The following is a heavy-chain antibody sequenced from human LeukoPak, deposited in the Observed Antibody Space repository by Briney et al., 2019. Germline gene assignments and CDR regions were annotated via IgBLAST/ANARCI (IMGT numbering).Heavy chain of an antibody. D-gene: IGHD3-16*01. CDR3: ARHIPRGNNYFDY. V-gene: IGHV3-7*01. J-gene: IGHJ4*02. CDR2: IKQDGSGK. Sequence: GGSLTLSCAASGFTFNSHWMNWVRQAPGKGLEWVANIKQDGSGKYYVDSVKGRFTISRDNAENSLYLQMNSLRAEDTAMYYCARHIPRGNNYFDYWGQGTLVTVSS. CDR1: GFTFNSHW.